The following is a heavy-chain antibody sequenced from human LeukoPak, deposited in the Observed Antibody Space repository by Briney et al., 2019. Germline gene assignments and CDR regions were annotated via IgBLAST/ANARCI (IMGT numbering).Heavy chain of an antibody. D-gene: IGHD3-10*01. J-gene: IGHJ4*02. CDR3: ARMDYGSVY. CDR2: IYYSGST. Sequence: SETLSLTCAVSGGSISSSSYYWGWIRQPPGKGLEWIGYIYYSGSTNYNPSLKSRVTISVDTSKNRFSLKLSSVTAADTAVYYCARMDYGSVYWGQGTLVTVSS. CDR1: GGSISSSSYY. V-gene: IGHV4-61*05.